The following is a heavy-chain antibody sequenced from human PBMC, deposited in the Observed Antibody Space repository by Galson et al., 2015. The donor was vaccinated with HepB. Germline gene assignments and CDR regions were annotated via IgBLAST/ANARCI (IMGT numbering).Heavy chain of an antibody. J-gene: IGHJ2*01. CDR3: AKEIMVHAGDWYFDR. V-gene: IGHV3-30*18. Sequence: SLRLSCAASGFTFSNHGVHWVRQAPGKGLEGVAVICSGGGTQYLADSVRGRVTLSRDNPKTKVYLQMNSLGAEDAAVYYCAKEIMVHAGDWYFDRWGRGTLVTVSS. CDR1: GFTFSNHG. CDR2: ICSGGGTQ. D-gene: IGHD2-8*01.